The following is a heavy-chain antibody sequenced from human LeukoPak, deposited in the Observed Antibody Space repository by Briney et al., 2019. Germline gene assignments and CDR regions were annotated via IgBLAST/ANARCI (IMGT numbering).Heavy chain of an antibody. CDR1: GFTFSSYW. V-gene: IGHV3-74*01. CDR3: ALPGNY. J-gene: IGHJ4*02. CDR2: INTDGSST. Sequence: GGSLRLSCAASGFTFSSYWMHCVRHAPGKGLARVSRINTDGSSTIYADSVKGGFTISRDNAKNTVYLQRNSLRAEDTAVYYCALPGNYWGQGTLVTVSS.